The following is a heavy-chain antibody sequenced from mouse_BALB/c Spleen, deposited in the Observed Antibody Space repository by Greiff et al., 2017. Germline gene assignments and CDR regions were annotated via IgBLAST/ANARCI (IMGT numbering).Heavy chain of an antibody. CDR3: ARDGDYEVAY. V-gene: IGHV3-6*02. CDR1: GYSITSGYY. D-gene: IGHD2-4*01. CDR2: ISYDGSN. Sequence: EVKLQESGPGLVKPSQSLSLTCSVTGYSITSGYYWNWIRQFPGNKLEWMGYISYDGSNNYNPSLKNRISITRDTSKNQFFLKLNSVTTEDTATYYCARDGDYEVAYWGQGTLVTVSA. J-gene: IGHJ3*01.